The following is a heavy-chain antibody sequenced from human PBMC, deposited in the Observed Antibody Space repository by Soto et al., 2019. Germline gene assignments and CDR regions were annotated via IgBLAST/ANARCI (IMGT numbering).Heavy chain of an antibody. CDR3: ARDDHTYGVY. J-gene: IGHJ4*02. V-gene: IGHV3-11*01. D-gene: IGHD2-21*01. CDR1: GFRFRYYF. CDR2: IGPYGNTI. Sequence: PGGSLRLACAASGFRFRYYFMIWIRQAPGKGLEWVSYIGPYGNTIYYADSVKGRFTISRDDATSSLHLHMNSLRTEDTAVYYCARDDHTYGVYWGQGTPVTVSS.